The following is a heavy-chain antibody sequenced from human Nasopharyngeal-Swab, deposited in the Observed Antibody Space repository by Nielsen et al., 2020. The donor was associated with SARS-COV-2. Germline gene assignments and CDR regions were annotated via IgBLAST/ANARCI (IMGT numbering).Heavy chain of an antibody. V-gene: IGHV3-11*06. D-gene: IGHD6-19*01. CDR2: ISSSSSDT. J-gene: IGHJ4*02. Sequence: GGSLRLSCAASGFTFSDYYMSWIRQAPGKGLEWVSYISSSSSDTNYADSVKGRFIISRDNAKNSLYLQMNSLGAEDTAVYYCARYSSGWNFDYWGQGILVTVSS. CDR3: ARYSSGWNFDY. CDR1: GFTFSDYY.